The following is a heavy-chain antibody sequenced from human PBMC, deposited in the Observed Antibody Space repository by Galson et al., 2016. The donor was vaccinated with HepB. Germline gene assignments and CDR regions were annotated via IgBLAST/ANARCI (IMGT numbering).Heavy chain of an antibody. V-gene: IGHV4-4*02. CDR2: IYHSGST. D-gene: IGHD3-16*01. CDR1: GASIISSNW. Sequence: TLSLTCGVSGASIISSNWWTWVRQPPGKGLEWIGEIYHSGSTNYNPSLKSRVTISVDKSKNLFSLKLNSVTAADTAVYYCAKVGSSANYDGLHVWGQGTTVIVSS. J-gene: IGHJ6*02. CDR3: AKVGSSANYDGLHV.